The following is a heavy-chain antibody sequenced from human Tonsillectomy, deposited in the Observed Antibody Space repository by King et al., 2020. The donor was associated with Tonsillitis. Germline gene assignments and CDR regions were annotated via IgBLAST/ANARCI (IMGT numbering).Heavy chain of an antibody. CDR2: ISSSSSYT. CDR1: GFTFSDYY. D-gene: IGHD3-10*01. V-gene: IGHV3-11*06. CDR3: ARTDVTMVRGATENWFDP. Sequence: VQLVESGGGLVKPGGSLRLSCAASGFTFSDYYMSWIRQAPGKGLEWVSYISSSSSYTNYAHSVKGRFTISRDNAKNSLYLQMNSLRAEDTAVYYCARTDVTMVRGATENWFDPWGQGTLVTVSS. J-gene: IGHJ5*02.